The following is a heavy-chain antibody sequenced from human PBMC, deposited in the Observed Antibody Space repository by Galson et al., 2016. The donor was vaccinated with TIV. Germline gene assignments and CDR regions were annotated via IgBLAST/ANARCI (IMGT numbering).Heavy chain of an antibody. CDR2: FYDSGSTS. Sequence: SETLSLTCAVSDYSISSGYYWGWIRQPPGRGLEWIGSFYDSGSTSYYKSSLRSRVAISVDTAKNQFSLRLTSVTAADTAIYYCAKMTRTSGPDSEYYFDRWGQGLLVSVAS. CDR1: DYSISSGYY. J-gene: IGHJ4*02. D-gene: IGHD1-1*01. V-gene: IGHV4-38-2*01. CDR3: AKMTRTSGPDSEYYFDR.